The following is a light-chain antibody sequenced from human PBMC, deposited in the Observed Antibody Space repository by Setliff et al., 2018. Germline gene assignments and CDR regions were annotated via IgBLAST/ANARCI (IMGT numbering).Light chain of an antibody. V-gene: IGLV2-8*01. CDR2: EVT. CDR3: SSYASSINPYV. CDR1: SNDVDAYNY. Sequence: QSALTQPPSASGSPGQSLTISCTGTSNDVDAYNYVSWYQQHPGKAPKLMIYEVTKRPSGVPDRFSGSKSGNTASLTVSGLQGEDEADYYCSSYASSINPYVFGTGTKVTV. J-gene: IGLJ1*01.